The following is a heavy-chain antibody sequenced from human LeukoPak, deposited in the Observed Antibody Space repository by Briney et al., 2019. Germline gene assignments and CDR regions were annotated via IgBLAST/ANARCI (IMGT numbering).Heavy chain of an antibody. Sequence: ASVKVSCKASGGTFSSYAISWVRQAPGQGLEWMGGIIPIFGTANYAQKFQGRVTITTDESTSTAYMELSSLRSEDTAVDYCAKRGNVGWFDPWGQGTLVTVSP. CDR3: AKRGNVGWFDP. CDR1: GGTFSSYA. J-gene: IGHJ5*02. CDR2: IIPIFGTA. V-gene: IGHV1-69*05. D-gene: IGHD2-15*01.